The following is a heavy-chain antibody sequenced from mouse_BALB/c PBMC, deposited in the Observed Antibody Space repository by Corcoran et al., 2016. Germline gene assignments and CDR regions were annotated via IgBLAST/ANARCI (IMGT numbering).Heavy chain of an antibody. V-gene: IGHV1-9*01. Sequence: QVQLQQSGAELMKPGASVKISCKATGYTFSSYWIEWVKQRPGHGLEWIGGILPGSGSTNYNEKFKGTSTVTADPSSNPAYMQLSSRTSEDSAGYYCARVNWAGAYWGQGTLVTVAA. CDR3: ARVNWAGAY. J-gene: IGHJ3*01. CDR2: ILPGSGST. CDR1: GYTFSSYW. D-gene: IGHD4-1*01.